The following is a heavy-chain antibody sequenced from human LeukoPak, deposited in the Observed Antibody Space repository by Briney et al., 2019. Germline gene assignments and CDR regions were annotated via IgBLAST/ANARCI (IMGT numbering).Heavy chain of an antibody. CDR3: VRGVGVSRFNYFDP. CDR2: IWYDASNK. Sequence: GSLSLSCAASGFTFSSFGMHWVRQAPGKGLEWVAVIWYDASNKYYADSVKGRFTISRDNSKNTLYLQTNSLRDDDTAVYYCVRGVGVSRFNYFDPWGQGTLVTVSS. CDR1: GFTFSSFG. D-gene: IGHD1-26*01. J-gene: IGHJ5*02. V-gene: IGHV3-33*01.